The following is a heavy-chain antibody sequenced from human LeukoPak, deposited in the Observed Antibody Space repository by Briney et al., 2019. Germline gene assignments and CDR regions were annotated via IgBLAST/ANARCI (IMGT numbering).Heavy chain of an antibody. V-gene: IGHV1-69*13. CDR3: ARDWVSGSRFDY. CDR1: GGTFSSYA. Sequence: SVKVSCKASGGTFSSYAISWVRQAPGQGLEWMGGIIPIFGTANYAQKFQGRVTITADESTSTAYMELSSLRSEDTAVYYCARDWVSGSRFDYWGRGTLVTVSS. D-gene: IGHD5-12*01. J-gene: IGHJ4*02. CDR2: IIPIFGTA.